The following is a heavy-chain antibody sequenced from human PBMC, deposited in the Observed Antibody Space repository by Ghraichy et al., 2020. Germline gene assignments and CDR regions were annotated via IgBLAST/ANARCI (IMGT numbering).Heavy chain of an antibody. Sequence: ESLNISCAVYGGSFSGYYWSWIRQPPGKGLEWIGEINHSGSTNYNPSLKSRVTISVDTSKNQFSLKLSSVTATDTAVYYCARSGQLWFWYYYYYGMDVWGQGTTVTVSS. CDR2: INHSGST. D-gene: IGHD5-18*01. CDR1: GGSFSGYY. V-gene: IGHV4-34*01. J-gene: IGHJ6*02. CDR3: ARSGQLWFWYYYYYGMDV.